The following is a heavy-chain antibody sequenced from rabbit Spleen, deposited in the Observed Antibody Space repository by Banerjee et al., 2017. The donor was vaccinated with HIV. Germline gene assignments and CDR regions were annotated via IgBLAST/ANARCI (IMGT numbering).Heavy chain of an antibody. Sequence: QEQLVESGGGLVQPEGSRTLTCTASGFSFGDRDVMSWVRQAPGKGLEWIACINVATGKPVYATWAKGRFTISRTSSTTVTLRMTSLTAADTATYFCARDLVGVIGWNFYLWGPGTLVTVS. V-gene: IGHV1S45*01. D-gene: IGHD1-1*01. CDR1: GFSFGDRDV. CDR2: INVATGKP. J-gene: IGHJ4*01. CDR3: ARDLVGVIGWNFYL.